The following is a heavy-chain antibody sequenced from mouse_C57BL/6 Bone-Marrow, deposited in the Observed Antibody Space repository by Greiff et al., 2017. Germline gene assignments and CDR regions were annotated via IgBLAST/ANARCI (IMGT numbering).Heavy chain of an antibody. Sequence: QVQLQQPGAELVMPGASVKLSCKASGYTFTSYWMHWVKQRPGQGLEWIGEIDPSDSYTNYNQKFKGKSTLTVDKSSSTAYMQLSSLTSEDSAVYCCALYDYDEAWFAYWGQGTLVTVSA. CDR3: ALYDYDEAWFAY. D-gene: IGHD2-4*01. J-gene: IGHJ3*01. V-gene: IGHV1-69*01. CDR2: IDPSDSYT. CDR1: GYTFTSYW.